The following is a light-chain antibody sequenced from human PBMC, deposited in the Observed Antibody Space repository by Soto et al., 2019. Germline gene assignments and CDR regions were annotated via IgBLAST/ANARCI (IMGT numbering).Light chain of an antibody. Sequence: QAVLTQSPSATASLGASVKLTCTLSSGHSRYTIAWHQQQPEKGPRFLMRLSSDGSHIKGDGIPDRFSGSSSGAERYLTISSLQSEDEADYYCQTWGTGTVLIGGGTKLTVL. CDR2: LSSDGSH. CDR3: QTWGTGTVL. J-gene: IGLJ2*01. V-gene: IGLV4-69*01. CDR1: SGHSRYT.